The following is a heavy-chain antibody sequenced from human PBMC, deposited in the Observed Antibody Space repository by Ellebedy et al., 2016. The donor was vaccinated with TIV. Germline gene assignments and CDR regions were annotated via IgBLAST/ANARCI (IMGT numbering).Heavy chain of an antibody. CDR1: GFTLSSNA. J-gene: IGHJ4*02. D-gene: IGHD3-10*02. V-gene: IGHV3-23*01. CDR2: IEGSNDNT. CDR3: AKDVFRWALDS. Sequence: GESLKISXAASGFTLSSNAMTWVRQAPGKGLEWVSAIEGSNDNTHYADSVMGRFTISRDTSRNTLFLQMNSLTVGDTAVYYCAKDVFRWALDSWGQGTLVTVSS.